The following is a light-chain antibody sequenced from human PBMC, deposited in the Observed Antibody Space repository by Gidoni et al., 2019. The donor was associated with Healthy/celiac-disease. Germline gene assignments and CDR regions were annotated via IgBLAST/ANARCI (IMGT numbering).Light chain of an antibody. CDR2: AAY. V-gene: IGKV1-39*01. CDR1: QSISSY. J-gene: IGKJ5*01. CDR3: QQSYSTPIT. Sequence: DIQFTQSPSSLSASVGDRVTITCRASQSISSYLNWYQQKPGKAPKLLIYAAYSLQSGVPSRFSGSGSGTDVTLTISSLQPEDFATYYCQQSYSTPITFGQGTRLEIK.